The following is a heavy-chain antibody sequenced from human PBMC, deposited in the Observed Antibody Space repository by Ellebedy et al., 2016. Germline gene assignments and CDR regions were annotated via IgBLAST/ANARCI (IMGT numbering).Heavy chain of an antibody. V-gene: IGHV4-31*03. CDR2: IHSRGST. D-gene: IGHD6-6*01. Sequence: LRLSXTVYGGSISSSYHYWSWIRQHPEKGLEWIGYIHSRGSTYYKPSLKSRVTISLDTSVNQFSLKLNSVTAADTAVYYCPRETAGRRGGYYMDVWGKGTTVTVSS. J-gene: IGHJ6*03. CDR3: PRETAGRRGGYYMDV. CDR1: GGSISSSYHY.